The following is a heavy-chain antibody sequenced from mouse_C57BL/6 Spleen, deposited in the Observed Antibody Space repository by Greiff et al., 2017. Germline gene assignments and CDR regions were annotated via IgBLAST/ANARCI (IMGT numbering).Heavy chain of an antibody. CDR2: IYPGSGNT. CDR1: GYSFTSYY. J-gene: IGHJ4*01. Sequence: QVQLQQSGPELVKPGASVKISCKASGYSFTSYYIHWVKQRPGQGLAWIGWIYPGSGNTKYNEKFKGKATLTADTSSSTAYMQLSSLTSEDSAVYYCARDRAMDYWGQGTSVTVAS. V-gene: IGHV1-66*01. CDR3: ARDRAMDY.